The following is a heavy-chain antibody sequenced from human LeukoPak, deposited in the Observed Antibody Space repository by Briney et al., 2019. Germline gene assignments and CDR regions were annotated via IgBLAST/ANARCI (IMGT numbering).Heavy chain of an antibody. CDR2: IIPIFGTA. V-gene: IGHV1-69*05. Sequence: SVKVSCKASGGTFSSYAISWVRQAPGQGLEWMGGIIPIFGTANYAQKFQGRVTITTDESTSTAYMELSSLRSEDTAVYYCARAGYNTNWPLRWFDPWGQGTLVTVSS. CDR1: GGTFSSYA. CDR3: ARAGYNTNWPLRWFDP. J-gene: IGHJ5*02. D-gene: IGHD1-1*01.